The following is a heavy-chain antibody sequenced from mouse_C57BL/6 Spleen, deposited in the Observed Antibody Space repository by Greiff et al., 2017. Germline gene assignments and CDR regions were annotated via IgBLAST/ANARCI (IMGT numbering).Heavy chain of an antibody. V-gene: IGHV3-6*01. CDR2: ISYDGSN. Sequence: EVQLQQSGPGLVKPSQSLSLTCSVTGYSITSGYYWNWIRQFPGNKLEWMGYISYDGSNNYNPSLKNRISITRDTSKNQFFLKLNSVTTEDTATYYWARDSSEYYFDYWGQGTTLTVSS. CDR3: ARDSSEYYFDY. D-gene: IGHD3-2*02. J-gene: IGHJ2*01. CDR1: GYSITSGYY.